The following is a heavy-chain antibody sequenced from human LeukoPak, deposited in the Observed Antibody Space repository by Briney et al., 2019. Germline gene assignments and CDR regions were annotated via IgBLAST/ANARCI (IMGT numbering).Heavy chain of an antibody. Sequence: GWALRLSCVASGFTVSTKFMSWVRQAPGKGLEWVSVIYDGGITYYADSVKGRFTISGDNSKNMLFLQMNSLRAEDTAVYYCARFYDTSGYLDCWGQGTLVTVSS. CDR1: GFTVSTKF. CDR3: ARFYDTSGYLDC. V-gene: IGHV3-66*01. J-gene: IGHJ4*02. CDR2: IYDGGIT. D-gene: IGHD3-22*01.